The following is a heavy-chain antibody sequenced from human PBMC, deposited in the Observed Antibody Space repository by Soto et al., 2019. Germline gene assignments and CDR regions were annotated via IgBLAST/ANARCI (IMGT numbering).Heavy chain of an antibody. V-gene: IGHV4-34*01. CDR3: ARDPGYCSRTSCYRWFDP. CDR1: GGSFSGYY. J-gene: IGHJ5*02. CDR2: INHSGST. Sequence: PSETLSLTCAVYGGSFSGYYWSWIRQPPGKGLEWIGEINHSGSTNYNPSLKSRVTISVDTSKNQFSLKLSSVTAADTAVYYCARDPGYCSRTSCYRWFDPWGQGTLVIVSS. D-gene: IGHD2-2*02.